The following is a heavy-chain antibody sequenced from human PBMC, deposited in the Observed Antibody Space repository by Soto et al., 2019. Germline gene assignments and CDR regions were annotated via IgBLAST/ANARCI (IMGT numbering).Heavy chain of an antibody. CDR3: ARGLATLPVFAFDI. J-gene: IGHJ3*02. CDR1: GISLSTSGVG. CDR2: VYWNDDK. D-gene: IGHD1-1*01. Sequence: SGPTLVNPTQTLTLTCTLSGISLSTSGVGLGWIRQIPGKALEWLALVYWNDDKHYSPSLKSRLTITKDTSKNQAILTMTNMDPVDTATYYCARGLATLPVFAFDIWGQGTVVTVSS. V-gene: IGHV2-5*01.